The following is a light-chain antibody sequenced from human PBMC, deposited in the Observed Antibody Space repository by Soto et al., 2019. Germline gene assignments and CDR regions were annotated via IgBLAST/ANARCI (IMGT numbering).Light chain of an antibody. V-gene: IGLV2-11*01. CDR2: DVS. CDR3: SSYAGSNSVV. Sequence: QSVLTQPRSVSGSPGQSVTISCTGTSSDVGGYNYVSWYQQHPGEAPKLMIYDVSTRPSGVPDRFSGSKSGNTASLTISGLQAEDEADYYCSSYAGSNSVVFGGGTKVTVL. CDR1: SSDVGGYNY. J-gene: IGLJ2*01.